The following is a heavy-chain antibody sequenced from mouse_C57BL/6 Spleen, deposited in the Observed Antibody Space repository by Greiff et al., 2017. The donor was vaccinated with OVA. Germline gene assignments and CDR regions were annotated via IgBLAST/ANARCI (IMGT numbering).Heavy chain of an antibody. CDR1: GFNIKDDY. D-gene: IGHD2-12*01. Sequence: EVQLQQSGAELVRPGASVKLSCTASGFNIKDDYMHWVKQRPEQGLEWIGWIDPENGDTAYASKFQGKATITADTSSNIAYLQLSSLTSEDTAVYYCTTPLYDGVDYWGQGTTLTVSS. CDR3: TTPLYDGVDY. CDR2: IDPENGDT. V-gene: IGHV14-4*01. J-gene: IGHJ2*01.